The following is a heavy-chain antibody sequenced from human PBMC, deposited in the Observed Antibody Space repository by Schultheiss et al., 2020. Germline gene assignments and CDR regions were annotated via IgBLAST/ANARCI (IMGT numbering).Heavy chain of an antibody. CDR3: ARDTRPGYSYGGGVFDY. CDR1: GGSISSGGYY. Sequence: SQTLSLTCTVSGGSISSGGYYWSWIRQHPGKGLEWIGYIYYSGSTNYNPSLKSRVTISVDTSKNQFSLKLSSVTAADTAVYYCARDTRPGYSYGGGVFDYWGQGTLVTVFS. CDR2: IYYSGST. J-gene: IGHJ4*02. D-gene: IGHD5-18*01. V-gene: IGHV4-61*08.